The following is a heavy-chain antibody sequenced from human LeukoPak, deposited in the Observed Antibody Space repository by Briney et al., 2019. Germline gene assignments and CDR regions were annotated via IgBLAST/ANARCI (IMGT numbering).Heavy chain of an antibody. Sequence: ASVKVSCKASGYTFTDYYMHWVRQAPGQGLEWMGWINPNSGGTNYAQKFQGRVTMTRDTSISTAYMELSRLRSDDTAVYYCARDSSGNTYYYYYYMDVWGKGTTVTVSS. CDR2: INPNSGGT. CDR3: ARDSSGNTYYYYYYMDV. J-gene: IGHJ6*03. D-gene: IGHD6-6*01. CDR1: GYTFTDYY. V-gene: IGHV1-2*02.